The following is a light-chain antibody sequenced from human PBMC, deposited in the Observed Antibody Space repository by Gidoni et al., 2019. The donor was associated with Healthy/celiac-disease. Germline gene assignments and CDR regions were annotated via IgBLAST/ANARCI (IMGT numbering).Light chain of an antibody. Sequence: VTTHPPTTLSLSTGETATLSCRASQSVSSYSDWYQQKPGQAPRLLIYDASNRPTGIPARVSGSGCGTDCTLTISSLEPEDFAVYYCQQRRNWPPALTFGGXTKVEIK. V-gene: IGKV3-11*01. CDR1: QSVSSY. J-gene: IGKJ4*01. CDR3: QQRRNWPPALT. CDR2: DAS.